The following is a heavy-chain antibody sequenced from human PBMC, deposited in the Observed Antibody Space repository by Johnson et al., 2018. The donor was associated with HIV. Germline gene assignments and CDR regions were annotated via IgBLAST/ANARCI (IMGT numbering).Heavy chain of an antibody. CDR3: AKGNRGIYGLTPAFDI. D-gene: IGHD4-17*01. J-gene: IGHJ3*02. Sequence: QVQLVESGGGVVQPGGSLRLSCAASGFTFSSYGMHWVRQAPGKGLEWVAFIRYDGSNKFYADSVRGRFTISRDNSKITLYLQMNSLRAEDTAVYYCAKGNRGIYGLTPAFDIWGQGTMVTVSS. CDR1: GFTFSSYG. V-gene: IGHV3-30*02. CDR2: IRYDGSNK.